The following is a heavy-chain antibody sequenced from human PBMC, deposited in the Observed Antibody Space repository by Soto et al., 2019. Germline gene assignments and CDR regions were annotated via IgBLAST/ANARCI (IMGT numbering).Heavy chain of an antibody. D-gene: IGHD1-26*01. Sequence: QLQLQESGPGLVKPSETLSLTCTVSGGSISSSSYYWGWIRQPPGKGLEWIGSIYYSGSTYYNPSLKSRVTISVDTSKNQFSLKLSSVTAADTAVYYCARIQLNSGSYPLYWGQGTLVTVSS. V-gene: IGHV4-39*01. J-gene: IGHJ4*02. CDR1: GGSISSSSYY. CDR3: ARIQLNSGSYPLY. CDR2: IYYSGST.